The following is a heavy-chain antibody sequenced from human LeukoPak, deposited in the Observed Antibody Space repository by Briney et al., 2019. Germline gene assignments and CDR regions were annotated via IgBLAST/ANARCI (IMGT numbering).Heavy chain of an antibody. CDR3: ARVDRSLCHAGFDY. J-gene: IGHJ4*02. CDR1: GYTFTSYY. D-gene: IGHD2-2*01. Sequence: ASVKVSCKASGYTFTSYYLLWVRQAPGQGLEWMGIINPSGGSTSYAQKFQGRVTMTRDMSTSTVYMELSSLRSEDTAVYYCARVDRSLCHAGFDYWGQGTLVSVSS. CDR2: INPSGGST. V-gene: IGHV1-46*01.